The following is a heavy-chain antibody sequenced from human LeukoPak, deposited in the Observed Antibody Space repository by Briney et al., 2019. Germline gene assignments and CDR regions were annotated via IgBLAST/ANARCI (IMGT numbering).Heavy chain of an antibody. CDR3: ARGTRTIFGVARSWFDP. J-gene: IGHJ5*02. Sequence: SETLSLTCAVYGGSFSGYYWSWIRQPPGKGLEWIGEINHSGSTNYNPSLKSRVTISVDTSKNQFSLKLSSVTAADTAVYYCARGTRTIFGVARSWFDPWGQGTLVTVSS. V-gene: IGHV4-34*01. CDR2: INHSGST. D-gene: IGHD3-3*01. CDR1: GGSFSGYY.